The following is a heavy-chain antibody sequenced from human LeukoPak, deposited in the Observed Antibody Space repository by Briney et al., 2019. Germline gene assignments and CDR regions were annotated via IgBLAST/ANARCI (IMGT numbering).Heavy chain of an antibody. CDR2: IQQDGSNK. Sequence: GGSLRLSCAASEVSFKNYWMSWVRQAPGKGLEWVANIQQDGSNKFYADSVKGRFTISRDNARNSLYLQMNSLRPDDTAVYYCATQSYGLFAYWGQGTLVTVSS. CDR1: EVSFKNYW. CDR3: ATQSYGLFAY. J-gene: IGHJ4*02. V-gene: IGHV3-7*01. D-gene: IGHD4-17*01.